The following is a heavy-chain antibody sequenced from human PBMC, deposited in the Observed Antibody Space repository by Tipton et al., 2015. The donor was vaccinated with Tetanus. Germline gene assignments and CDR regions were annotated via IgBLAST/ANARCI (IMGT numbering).Heavy chain of an antibody. CDR1: GAPINRGGYL. CDR2: IYYTGNT. J-gene: IGHJ4*02. Sequence: GAPINRGGYLWTWVRQHPGKGLEWLGYIYYTGNTYYNPSLKSRLTISLDTSKNQFSLRLSPLSAADTAVYFCARRGGGSTFDHWGQGTLVTVSS. CDR3: ARRGGGSTFDH. D-gene: IGHD1-26*01. V-gene: IGHV4-31*02.